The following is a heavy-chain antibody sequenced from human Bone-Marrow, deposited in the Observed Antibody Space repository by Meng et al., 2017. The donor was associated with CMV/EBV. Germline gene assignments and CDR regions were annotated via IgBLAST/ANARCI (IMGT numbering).Heavy chain of an antibody. J-gene: IGHJ4*02. CDR1: GFTVSSSY. V-gene: IGHV3-66*02. Sequence: GESLKISCAASGFTVSSSYMSWVRQAPGKGLEWVSVIYSGGSTYYADSVKGRFTISRDNSKNTLYLQMNSLRAEDTAVYYCARGVGASKVSNFDYWGQGTLVTVSS. CDR3: ARGVGASKVSNFDY. D-gene: IGHD1-26*01. CDR2: IYSGGST.